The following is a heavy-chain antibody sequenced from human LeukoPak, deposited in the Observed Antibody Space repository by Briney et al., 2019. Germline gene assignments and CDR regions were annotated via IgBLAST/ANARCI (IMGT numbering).Heavy chain of an antibody. J-gene: IGHJ6*02. CDR2: ISAYNGNT. Sequence: ASVKVSCKASGYTFTSYVISWVRQAPGQGLEWMGWISAYNGNTNYAQKLQGRVTMTTDTSTSTAYMELRSLRSDDTAVYYCAVLRYFDWSYGMDVWGQGTTVTVSS. CDR3: AVLRYFDWSYGMDV. D-gene: IGHD3-9*01. V-gene: IGHV1-18*01. CDR1: GYTFTSYV.